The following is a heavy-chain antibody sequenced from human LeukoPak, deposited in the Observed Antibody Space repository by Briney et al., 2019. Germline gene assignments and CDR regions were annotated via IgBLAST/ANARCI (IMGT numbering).Heavy chain of an antibody. D-gene: IGHD3-22*01. Sequence: GGSLRLSCAVSGFTFNSYSMNWVRQAPGKGLEWVSAISGSGGSTYYADSVKGRFTISRDNSKNTLYLQMNSLRAEDTAVYYCAKGYYDSSGYYRPDAFDIWGQGTMVTVSS. CDR2: ISGSGGST. V-gene: IGHV3-23*01. J-gene: IGHJ3*02. CDR3: AKGYYDSSGYYRPDAFDI. CDR1: GFTFNSYS.